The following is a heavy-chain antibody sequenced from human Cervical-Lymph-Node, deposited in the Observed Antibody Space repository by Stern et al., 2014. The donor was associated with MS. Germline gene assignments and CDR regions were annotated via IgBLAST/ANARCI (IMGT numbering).Heavy chain of an antibody. Sequence: VQLVESGPGLVKPSETLSLTCTVSGDSIDPYYWSWIRQPPGKGLEWIGFIHFGGSTNYSPSLRSRATLSVDRSKNQFFLNLPSLTAADTAVYYCARSGGVHGGASFESWGQGTLVTVSS. CDR2: IHFGGST. CDR1: GDSIDPYY. J-gene: IGHJ4*02. D-gene: IGHD3-16*01. V-gene: IGHV4-59*08. CDR3: ARSGGVHGGASFES.